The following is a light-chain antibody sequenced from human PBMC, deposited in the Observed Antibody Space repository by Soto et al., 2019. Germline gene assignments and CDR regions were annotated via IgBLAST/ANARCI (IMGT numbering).Light chain of an antibody. J-gene: IGLJ1*01. CDR3: AAWDDSLNGYV. V-gene: IGLV1-44*01. CDR1: SSNIGSNT. CDR2: STN. Sequence: QSVLTQPPSTSGTPGQRVTISCSGSSSNIGSNTVNWYQQVPGTAPKLLIYSTNQRPSGVPDRFSASKSGTSASLAISGLQSEDEADYYCAAWDDSLNGYVFGTGTKVTVL.